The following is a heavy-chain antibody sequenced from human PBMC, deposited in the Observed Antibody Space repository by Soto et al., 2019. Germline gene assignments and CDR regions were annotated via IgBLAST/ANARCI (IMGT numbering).Heavy chain of an antibody. CDR1: GGTFSSYA. CDR3: ARDDFWSGYSGVSWFDP. Sequence: QVQLVQSGAEVKKPGSSVKVSCKASGGTFSSYAISWVRQAPGQGLEWMGGIIPIFGTANYAQKFQGRVTLTAYKSTSTAYMELSRLRSEDLAVYYCARDDFWSGYSGVSWFDPWGQGPLVTVSS. D-gene: IGHD3-3*01. V-gene: IGHV1-69*06. CDR2: IIPIFGTA. J-gene: IGHJ5*02.